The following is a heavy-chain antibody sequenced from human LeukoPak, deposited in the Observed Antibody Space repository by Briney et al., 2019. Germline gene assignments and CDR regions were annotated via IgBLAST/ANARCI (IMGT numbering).Heavy chain of an antibody. CDR1: GFTFNYAW. D-gene: IGHD5-18*01. J-gene: IGHJ4*03. Sequence: GGSLRLSCAASGFTFNYAWMSWVRQAPGKGLEWVGRIKSKTDDETTDYAAPVKGRFTISRDDSKNTLYLQMNSLKTEDTALYYCTTAPSGYAYMNGWHLDYWGQGTTVTVSS. CDR3: TTAPSGYAYMNGWHLDY. V-gene: IGHV3-15*01. CDR2: IKSKTDDETT.